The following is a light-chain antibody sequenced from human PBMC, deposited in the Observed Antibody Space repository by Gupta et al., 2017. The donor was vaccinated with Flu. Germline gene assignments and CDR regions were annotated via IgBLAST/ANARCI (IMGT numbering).Light chain of an antibody. CDR1: KSVGSN. CDR2: GAS. J-gene: IGKJ3*01. CDR3: QQYNTWPQT. Sequence: GGRATRSCRASKSVGSNVGWYQQKPGQAPRLLIYGASSRATDIPARFSGSGSGTDFTLTISSLQSEDFAVYYCQQYNTWPQTFGPGTKVDFK. V-gene: IGKV3-15*01.